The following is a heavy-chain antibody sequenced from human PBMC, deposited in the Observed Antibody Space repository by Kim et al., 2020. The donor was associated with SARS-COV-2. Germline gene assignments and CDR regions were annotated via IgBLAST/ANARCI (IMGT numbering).Heavy chain of an antibody. D-gene: IGHD3-9*01. CDR1: GFTFSNAW. CDR3: TTDLTWDDILTGYYPTFDY. CDR2: IKSKTDGGTT. J-gene: IGHJ4*02. V-gene: IGHV3-15*01. Sequence: GGSLRLFCAASGFTFSNAWMSWVRQAPGKGLEWVGRIKSKTDGGTTDYAAPVKGRFTISRDDSKNTLYLQMNSLKTEDTAVYYCTTDLTWDDILTGYYPTFDYWGQGTLVTVSS.